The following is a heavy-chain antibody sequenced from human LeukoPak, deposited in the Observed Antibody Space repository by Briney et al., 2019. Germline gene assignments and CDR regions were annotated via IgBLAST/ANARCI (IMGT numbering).Heavy chain of an antibody. D-gene: IGHD3-10*01. CDR1: GGSISSSSYY. CDR3: ARVVGSYYNRPYYFDY. Sequence: KPSETLSLTCTVSGGSISSSSYYWGWIRQPPGKGLEWIGSIYYSGSTYYNPSLKSRVTISVDTSKNQFSLKLSSVTAADTAVYYCARVVGSYYNRPYYFDYWGQGTLVTVSS. V-gene: IGHV4-39*07. CDR2: IYYSGST. J-gene: IGHJ4*02.